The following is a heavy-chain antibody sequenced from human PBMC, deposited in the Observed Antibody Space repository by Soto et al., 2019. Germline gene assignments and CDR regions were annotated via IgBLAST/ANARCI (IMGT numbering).Heavy chain of an antibody. V-gene: IGHV3-11*01. CDR3: ASHYDMWSGYLSPVDY. J-gene: IGHJ4*02. CDR2: IDTSGTKI. D-gene: IGHD3-3*01. CDR1: GYTFSDYY. Sequence: PGWSLRLSCAASGYTFSDYYMSWIRQAPGKGLEWISYIDTSGTKIYYADSVKGRLTITRDNAKNSLYLEMNSLRDEDTAVYYCASHYDMWSGYLSPVDYWGQGTLVTVSS.